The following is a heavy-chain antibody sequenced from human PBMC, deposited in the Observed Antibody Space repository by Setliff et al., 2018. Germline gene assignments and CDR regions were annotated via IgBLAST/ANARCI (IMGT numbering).Heavy chain of an antibody. CDR2: ISSSSSYI. V-gene: IGHV3-21*01. CDR1: GFTFSSYS. CDR3: ARDRPGAIFGVVTPFDY. Sequence: PGGCLRLSCAASGFTFSSYSMNWVRQAPGKGLEWVSSISSSSSYIYYADSVKGRFTISRDNAKNSLYLQMNSLRAEDTAVYYCARDRPGAIFGVVTPFDYWGQGTLVTVSS. J-gene: IGHJ4*02. D-gene: IGHD3-3*01.